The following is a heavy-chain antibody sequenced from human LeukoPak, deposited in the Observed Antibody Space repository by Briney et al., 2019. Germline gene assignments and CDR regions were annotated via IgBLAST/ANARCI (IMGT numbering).Heavy chain of an antibody. CDR3: ARDGLYCSGGSCPGLRY. CDR1: GYTFTGYY. D-gene: IGHD2-15*01. Sequence: ASVKVSCKASGYTFTGYYMHWVRQAPGQGLEWMGWINPNSGGTNYAQKFQGRVTMTRDTSISTAYMELRSLRSDDTAVYYCARDGLYCSGGSCPGLRYWGQGTLVTVSS. CDR2: INPNSGGT. V-gene: IGHV1-2*02. J-gene: IGHJ4*02.